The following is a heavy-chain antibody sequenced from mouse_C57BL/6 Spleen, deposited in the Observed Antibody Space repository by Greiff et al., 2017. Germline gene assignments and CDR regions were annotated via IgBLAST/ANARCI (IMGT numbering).Heavy chain of an antibody. Sequence: VQLQQPGAELVKPGASVKLSCKASGYTFTSYWMQWVKQRPGQGLEWIGEIDPSDSYTNYNQKFKGKATWTVDTSSSTAYMQLSSLTSEDSAVYYCATPITPVVDYAMDCWGQGTSATVSS. CDR1: GYTFTSYW. D-gene: IGHD1-1*01. CDR2: IDPSDSYT. J-gene: IGHJ4*01. CDR3: ATPITPVVDYAMDC. V-gene: IGHV1-50*01.